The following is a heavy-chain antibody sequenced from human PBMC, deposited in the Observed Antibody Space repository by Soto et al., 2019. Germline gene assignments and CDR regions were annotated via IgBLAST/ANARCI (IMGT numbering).Heavy chain of an antibody. CDR2: INPHSGGT. CDR1: GYTFSDYY. D-gene: IGHD2-15*01. Sequence: QVQLVQSGSEVKKPGASVKVSCKASGYTFSDYYMHWVRQAPGQGLEWRGWINPHSGGTNLAQKFQSRVAMTRETSISTAYMELSRLRSYDTAVYYCARDYTRAATDGDGYWGQGTLVTVSS. CDR3: ARDYTRAATDGDGY. J-gene: IGHJ4*02. V-gene: IGHV1-2*02.